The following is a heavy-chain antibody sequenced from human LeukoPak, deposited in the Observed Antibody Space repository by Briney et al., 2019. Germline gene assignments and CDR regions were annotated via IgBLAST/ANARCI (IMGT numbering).Heavy chain of an antibody. V-gene: IGHV3-33*01. CDR3: ARDGQWTVAGSRYFGMDV. J-gene: IGHJ6*02. CDR1: GFTFSSYG. D-gene: IGHD6-19*01. CDR2: IWYDGGNK. Sequence: GGSLRLSCAASGFTFSSYGMHWVRQAPGKGLEWVAVIWYDGGNKYYADSVKGRFTISRDNSKNTLYLEMNSLRAEDTAVYYCARDGQWTVAGSRYFGMDVWGQGTTVTVSS.